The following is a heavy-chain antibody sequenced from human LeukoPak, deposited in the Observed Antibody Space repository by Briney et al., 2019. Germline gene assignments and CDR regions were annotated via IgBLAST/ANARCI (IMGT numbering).Heavy chain of an antibody. Sequence: GGSLRLSCAASGFTFSKYWMHWVRQVPGKGLVWVSLISGDGSTTNYADFVKGRFTISRDNAQNTLSLQVNSLRAEDTAVYYCPTGNYYDSRGYYTFGYWGQGTLVTVSS. CDR3: PTGNYYDSRGYYTFGY. J-gene: IGHJ1*01. CDR1: GFTFSKYW. CDR2: ISGDGSTT. V-gene: IGHV3-74*01. D-gene: IGHD3-22*01.